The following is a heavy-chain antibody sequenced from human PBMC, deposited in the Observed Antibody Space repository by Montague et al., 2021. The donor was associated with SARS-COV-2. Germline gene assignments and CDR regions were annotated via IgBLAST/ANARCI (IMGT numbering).Heavy chain of an antibody. J-gene: IGHJ4*02. V-gene: IGHV4-59*12. CDR3: ARFWSGYVDK. CDR2: IYYTGET. CDR1: GGAISRYY. Sequence: SETLSLTCTVSGGAISRYYWKWIRPPPGKHLECVGYIYYTGETTHNPSLKSRVTISVDTSRSQFSLRLTSVTAAVTAVYFCARFWSGYVDKWSQGTLVTVSS. D-gene: IGHD3-3*01.